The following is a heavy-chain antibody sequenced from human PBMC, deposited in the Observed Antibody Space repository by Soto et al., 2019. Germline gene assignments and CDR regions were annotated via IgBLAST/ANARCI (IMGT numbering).Heavy chain of an antibody. CDR1: GYTFTSYA. CDR3: ARSIAVLTALDH. D-gene: IGHD2-21*02. J-gene: IGHJ4*02. CDR2: INAGNGNT. V-gene: IGHV1-3*05. Sequence: QVQLVQSGAEEKKPGASVKVSCKASGYTFTSYAMHWVRQAPGQRLEWMGWINAGNGNTKYSQKFQGRVTITRDTSASTAHIEVSRLRSEDTAVYFCARSIAVLTALDHCCKGTLVTVSS.